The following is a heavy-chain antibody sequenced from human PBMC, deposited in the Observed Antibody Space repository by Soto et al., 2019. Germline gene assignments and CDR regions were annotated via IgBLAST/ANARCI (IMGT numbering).Heavy chain of an antibody. CDR2: IDHRGDT. CDR3: ARAESFSYGQRLFEF. CDR1: GGSFSNYY. Sequence: PSETLSLTCAVYGGSFSNYYWSWMRQPPGKGLEWIEEIDHRGDTNYNASLQSRVTISLDMSKNQFSLKLRSVTAADTALYFCARAESFSYGQRLFEFWGQGTPVTVSS. V-gene: IGHV4-34*01. D-gene: IGHD5-18*01. J-gene: IGHJ4*02.